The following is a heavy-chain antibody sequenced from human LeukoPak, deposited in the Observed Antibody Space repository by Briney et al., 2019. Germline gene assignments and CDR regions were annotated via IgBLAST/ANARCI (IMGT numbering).Heavy chain of an antibody. CDR2: ISYDGSNK. J-gene: IGHJ4*02. D-gene: IGHD3-10*01. CDR1: GFTFSSYA. CDR3: ARDRNYFEALHRSY. V-gene: IGHV3-30-3*01. Sequence: GGSLRLSCAASGFTFSSYAMHWVRQAPGKGLEWVAVISYDGSNKYYADSVKGRFTISRDNSKNMLCLQINSLRAEDTAVYYCARDRNYFEALHRSYWGQGTLVTVSS.